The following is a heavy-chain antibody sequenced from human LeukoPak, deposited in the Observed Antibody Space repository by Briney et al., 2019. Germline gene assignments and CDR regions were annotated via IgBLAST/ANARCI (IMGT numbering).Heavy chain of an antibody. Sequence: ASVNVSCKASGYTFTSYYMHWVRLAPGRGLEWMGIINPSGGSTSYAQKFQGRVTMTRDTSTSTVYMELSSLRSEDTAVYYCARDTVVVPAAIYSFDHWGQGTLVTVSS. V-gene: IGHV1-46*01. CDR3: ARDTVVVPAAIYSFDH. D-gene: IGHD2-2*02. CDR2: INPSGGST. J-gene: IGHJ4*02. CDR1: GYTFTSYY.